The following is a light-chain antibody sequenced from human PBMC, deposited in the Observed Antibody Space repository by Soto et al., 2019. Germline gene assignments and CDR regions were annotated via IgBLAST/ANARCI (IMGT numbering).Light chain of an antibody. CDR1: SSDVGKYDY. V-gene: IGLV2-8*01. CDR2: EVS. J-gene: IGLJ1*01. CDR3: ASWDNSLNGLYV. Sequence: QSVLTQPPSASGSPGQSVTISCTGTSSDVGKYDYVSWFQHHPGKAPKLIIYEVSKRPSGVPDRFSGSKSGSTASLTVSGLQTEDEADYYCASWDNSLNGLYVFGTGTKVTVL.